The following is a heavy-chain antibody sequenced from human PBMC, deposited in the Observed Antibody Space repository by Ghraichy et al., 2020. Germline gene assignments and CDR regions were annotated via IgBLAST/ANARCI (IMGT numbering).Heavy chain of an antibody. J-gene: IGHJ4*02. Sequence: GGLRLSCSASGFSISTYAMHWVRQAPGKGLEYVSAISFNGDSTYYADSVKDRFNIYRDNSKNMVYLQMSSLRAEDTAVYYCVKQPYTNTFFFDSWGQGTLVTVSS. CDR3: VKQPYTNTFFFDS. D-gene: IGHD2-2*02. CDR2: ISFNGDST. V-gene: IGHV3-64D*06. CDR1: GFSISTYA.